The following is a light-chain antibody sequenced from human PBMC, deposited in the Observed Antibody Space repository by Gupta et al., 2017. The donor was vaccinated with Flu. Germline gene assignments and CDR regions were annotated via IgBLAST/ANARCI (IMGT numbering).Light chain of an antibody. Sequence: GDRVTIPCRASQGISRSLAWYQQKPGEGPKLLIYAASTLQTAVPSRFSGSGSATEFTLTISSLQSEDFATYYCQTFNRYPVAFGGGTKVEIK. CDR1: QGISRS. CDR2: AAS. V-gene: IGKV1-9*01. J-gene: IGKJ4*01. CDR3: QTFNRYPVA.